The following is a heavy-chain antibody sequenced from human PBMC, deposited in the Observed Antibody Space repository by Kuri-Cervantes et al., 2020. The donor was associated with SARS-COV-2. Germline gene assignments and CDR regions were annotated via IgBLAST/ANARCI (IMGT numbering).Heavy chain of an antibody. Sequence: GGSLRLSCAASGFTFSSNYMSWVRQAPGKGLEWVSVIYSGGSTYYADSVKGRFTISRDNSKNTLYLQMNSLRAEDTAVYYCARVYVFRPYFDYWGQGTLVTVSS. J-gene: IGHJ4*02. D-gene: IGHD5/OR15-5a*01. CDR1: GFTFSSNY. CDR3: ARVYVFRPYFDY. CDR2: IYSGGST. V-gene: IGHV3-53*01.